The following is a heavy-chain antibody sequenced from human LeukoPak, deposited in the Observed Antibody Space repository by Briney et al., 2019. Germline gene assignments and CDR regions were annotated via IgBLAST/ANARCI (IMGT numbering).Heavy chain of an antibody. Sequence: ASVKVSCKASGYTFTSYDINWVRQAPGQGLEWMGIINPSGGSTSYAQKFQGRVTMTRDTSTSTVYMELSSLRSEDTAVYYCAREVQYAAAGEYYYYYYMDVWGKGTTVTISS. CDR3: AREVQYAAAGEYYYYYYMDV. CDR1: GYTFTSYD. J-gene: IGHJ6*03. CDR2: INPSGGST. V-gene: IGHV1-46*01. D-gene: IGHD6-13*01.